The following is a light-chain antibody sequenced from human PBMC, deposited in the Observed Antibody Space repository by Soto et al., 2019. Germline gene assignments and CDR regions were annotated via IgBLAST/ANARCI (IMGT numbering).Light chain of an antibody. Sequence: EIVLTQSPGTLSLSPGEGATLSCRASQSVSSSHLAWYQQKPGQAPRLLIYGASSRAPGIPDMYSGSGSGTDFTLTISRLEPEDFAVYYCQQYGSSTWTFGQGTKVEI. CDR2: GAS. CDR1: QSVSSSH. CDR3: QQYGSSTWT. V-gene: IGKV3-20*01. J-gene: IGKJ1*01.